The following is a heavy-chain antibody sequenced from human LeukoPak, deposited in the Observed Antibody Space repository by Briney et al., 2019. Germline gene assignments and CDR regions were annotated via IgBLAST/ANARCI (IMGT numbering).Heavy chain of an antibody. D-gene: IGHD6-13*01. V-gene: IGHV4-30-4*01. J-gene: IGHJ4*02. CDR3: GRRSAADGTVF. Sequence: SETLSLTCTVSVVSITSGDYYWSWMRQPPGKGLEWIGYIYHSGRSYYNPSLKSRATISMDTSKSEFSLRLTSVTAADTAVYYCGRRSAADGTVFWGQGTLVTVSS. CDR2: IYHSGRS. CDR1: VVSITSGDYY.